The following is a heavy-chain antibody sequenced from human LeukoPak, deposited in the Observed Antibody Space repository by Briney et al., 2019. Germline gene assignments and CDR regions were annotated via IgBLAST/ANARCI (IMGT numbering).Heavy chain of an antibody. J-gene: IGHJ4*02. D-gene: IGHD7-27*01. V-gene: IGHV4-59*02. CDR3: ASRKLGNDY. CDR2: IYYTGT. CDR1: GGSVSDYY. Sequence: PSETLSLTCTISGGSVSDYYWSWIRQSPGKGLEWIGYIYYTGTSYNPSLKSRVTISADTSKNQFSLKLISVTAADTAVYYCASRKLGNDYWGQGTLVTVSS.